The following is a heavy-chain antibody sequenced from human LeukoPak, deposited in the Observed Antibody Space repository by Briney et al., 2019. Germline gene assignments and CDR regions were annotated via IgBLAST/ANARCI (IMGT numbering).Heavy chain of an antibody. Sequence: GGSLRLSCAASGFTVSSNYMSWVRQAPGKGLEWVSVIYSGGSTYYADSVKGRFTISRDNSKNTLYLQMNSLRAEGTAVYYCARALNYVYNWFDPWGQGTLVTVSS. V-gene: IGHV3-53*01. CDR2: IYSGGST. CDR3: ARALNYVYNWFDP. J-gene: IGHJ5*02. D-gene: IGHD3-10*02. CDR1: GFTVSSNY.